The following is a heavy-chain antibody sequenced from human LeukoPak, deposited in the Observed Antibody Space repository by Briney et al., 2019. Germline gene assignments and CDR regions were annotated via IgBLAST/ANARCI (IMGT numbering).Heavy chain of an antibody. CDR1: GGSFSGYY. CDR3: ARRYYDSSGYDY. D-gene: IGHD3-22*01. CDR2: INHSGST. J-gene: IGHJ4*02. V-gene: IGHV4-34*01. Sequence: PSETLSLTCAVYGGSFSGYYWSWIRQPPGKGLEWIGEINHSGSTNYNPSLKSRVTISVDTSKNQFSLKLSSVTAADTAVYYCARRYYDSSGYDYWGQGTLVTVSS.